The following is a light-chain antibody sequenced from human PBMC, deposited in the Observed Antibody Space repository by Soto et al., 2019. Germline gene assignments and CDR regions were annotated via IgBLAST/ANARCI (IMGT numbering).Light chain of an antibody. CDR1: QGISSY. J-gene: IGKJ2*01. CDR3: HQRNSYPPYT. Sequence: DIQLNQSPSFLSASVGDRVTITCRASQGISSYVAWYQQKPGKAPKLLIYAASTLQSGVPPRFSGSGSGTEFTHVMLCLQPEDFAKYYCHQRNSYPPYTFGERNKLELK. CDR2: AAS. V-gene: IGKV1-9*01.